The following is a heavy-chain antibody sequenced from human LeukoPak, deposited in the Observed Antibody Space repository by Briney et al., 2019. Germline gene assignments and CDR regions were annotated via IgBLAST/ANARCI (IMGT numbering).Heavy chain of an antibody. CDR2: INIGGTNT. J-gene: IGHJ5*02. CDR1: GFPSRAYN. V-gene: IGHV3-11*01. CDR3: ATDGAGFDT. Sequence: PGGPLRLSCEASGFPSRAYNISWTPQPPGKGREWLSYINIGGTNTHYADSVKGRFTISRDNAKKSLYLEMNNLRAEDTAVYCCATDGAGFDTWGQGVLVTVSS.